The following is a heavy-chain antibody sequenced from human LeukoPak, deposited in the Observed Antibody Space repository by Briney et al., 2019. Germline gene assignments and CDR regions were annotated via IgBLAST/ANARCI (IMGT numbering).Heavy chain of an antibody. Sequence: GGSLRLPCAASGFSFDDYDMAWVRQARGKGLEWVSDIDWKGRPTSYADSVKGRFTISRDNAKKSLYLQMDSLRAEDTALYSCAREVYRIGVGGFDPWGQGTLVIVSS. CDR3: AREVYRIGVGGFDP. V-gene: IGHV3-20*04. J-gene: IGHJ5*02. CDR2: IDWKGRPT. CDR1: GFSFDDYD. D-gene: IGHD6-19*01.